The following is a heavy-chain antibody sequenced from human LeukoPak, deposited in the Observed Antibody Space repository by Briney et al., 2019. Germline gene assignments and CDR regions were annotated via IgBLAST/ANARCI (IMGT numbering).Heavy chain of an antibody. J-gene: IGHJ6*03. Sequence: SETLSLTCTVSGGSISSNSYYWGWIRQPPGKGLEWIGSMYYSGSTYYNPSLKSRVTISVDTSKNQFSLKLSSVTAADTAVYYCARHRGYYYYYMGVWGKGTTVTISS. CDR1: GGSISSNSYY. CDR2: MYYSGST. CDR3: ARHRGYYYYYMGV. V-gene: IGHV4-39*01.